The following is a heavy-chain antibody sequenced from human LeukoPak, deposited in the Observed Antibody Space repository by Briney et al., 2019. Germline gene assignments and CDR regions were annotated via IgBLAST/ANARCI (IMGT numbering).Heavy chain of an antibody. Sequence: ASVKVSCKSSGYTFTTYGITWVRQAPGQGLEWMGWISSYNGNTNYAQKLQGRVTMTTDTSTSTAYMELRSLRADDTAMYYCARDRMDTGTYFDYWGQGTLDSVSS. CDR2: ISSYNGNT. V-gene: IGHV1-18*01. CDR1: GYTFTTYG. J-gene: IGHJ4*02. CDR3: ARDRMDTGTYFDY. D-gene: IGHD5-18*01.